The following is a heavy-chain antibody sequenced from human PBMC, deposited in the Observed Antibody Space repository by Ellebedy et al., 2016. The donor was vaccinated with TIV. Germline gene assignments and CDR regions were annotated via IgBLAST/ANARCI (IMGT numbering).Heavy chain of an antibody. V-gene: IGHV3-13*01. D-gene: IGHD1-14*01. CDR2: IGTAGDT. Sequence: GESLKISCAAFGFTFSSYDMHWVRQVTGKGLEWVSAIGTAGDTYYPGSVKGRFTISRENAKNSLYLQMNSLRAGDTAVYYCARATEGLDYWGQGTLVTVSS. CDR1: GFTFSSYD. CDR3: ARATEGLDY. J-gene: IGHJ4*02.